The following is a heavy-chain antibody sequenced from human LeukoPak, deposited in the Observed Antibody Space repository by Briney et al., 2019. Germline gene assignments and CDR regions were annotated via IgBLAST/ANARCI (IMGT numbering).Heavy chain of an antibody. D-gene: IGHD3-10*01. V-gene: IGHV3-9*01. J-gene: IGHJ4*02. CDR2: ISWNSGSI. CDR3: ASSGSYDKVVY. Sequence: PGGSLRLSCAASGFTFDDYAMHWVRQAPGKGLEWVSGISWNSGSIGYADSVKGRFTISRDNAKNSLYLQMNSLRAEDTALYYCASSGSYDKVVYWGQGTLVTVSS. CDR1: GFTFDDYA.